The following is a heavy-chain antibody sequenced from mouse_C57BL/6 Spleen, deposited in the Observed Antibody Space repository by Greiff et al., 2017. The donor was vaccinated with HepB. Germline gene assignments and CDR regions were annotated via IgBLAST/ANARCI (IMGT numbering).Heavy chain of an antibody. J-gene: IGHJ3*01. D-gene: IGHD1-1*02. CDR1: GFTFSNYW. V-gene: IGHV6-3*01. Sequence: EVQGVESGGGLVQPGGSMKLSCVASGFTFSNYWMNWVRQSPEKGLEWVAQIRLKSDNYATHYAESVKGRFTISRDDSKSSVYLQMNNLRAEDTGIYYCTGGGWFAYWGQGTLVTVSA. CDR2: IRLKSDNYAT. CDR3: TGGGWFAY.